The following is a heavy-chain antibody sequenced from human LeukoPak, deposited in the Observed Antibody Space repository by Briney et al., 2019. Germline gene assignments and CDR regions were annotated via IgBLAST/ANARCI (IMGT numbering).Heavy chain of an antibody. D-gene: IGHD3-10*01. V-gene: IGHV1-46*01. CDR2: INPSGGST. J-gene: IGHJ4*02. Sequence: ASVKVSCKASGCSFTSCYMHWVRQAPGQGLEWMGIINPSGGSTSYAEKFQGRVTMTRDTSTSTVYMELSSLRSEDTAVYYCARADRGGSYWGQGTLVTVSS. CDR1: GCSFTSCY. CDR3: ARADRGGSY.